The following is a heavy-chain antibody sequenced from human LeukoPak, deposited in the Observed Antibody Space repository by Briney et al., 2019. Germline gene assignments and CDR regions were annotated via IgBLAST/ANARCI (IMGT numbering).Heavy chain of an antibody. J-gene: IGHJ5*02. CDR2: FDPEDGET. Sequence: ASVKVSCKASGYTFTSYDINWVRQAPGKGLEWMGGFDPEDGETIYAQKFQGRVTMTEDTSTDTAYMELSSLRSEDTAVYYCATLVVAGAAIEGVVDNWFDPWGQGTLVTVSS. CDR3: ATLVVAGAAIEGVVDNWFDP. V-gene: IGHV1-24*01. D-gene: IGHD2-15*01. CDR1: GYTFTSYD.